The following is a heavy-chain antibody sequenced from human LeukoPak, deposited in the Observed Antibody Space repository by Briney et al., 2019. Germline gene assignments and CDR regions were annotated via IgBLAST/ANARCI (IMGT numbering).Heavy chain of an antibody. CDR1: GFTFSSYS. J-gene: IGHJ3*02. CDR3: ARDPFSSSWYGAFDI. CDR2: ISSSGNYI. Sequence: PGGSLRLSCAASGFTFSSYSMNWVRQAPGKGLEWVSSISSSGNYIYYAGSVKGRFAISRDNAKNSLYLQMNSLRAEDTAVYYCARDPFSSSWYGAFDIWGQGTMVTVSS. V-gene: IGHV3-21*01. D-gene: IGHD6-13*01.